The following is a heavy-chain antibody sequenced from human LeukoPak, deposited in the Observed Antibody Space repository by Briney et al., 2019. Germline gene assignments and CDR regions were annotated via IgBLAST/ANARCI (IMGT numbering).Heavy chain of an antibody. CDR2: IYSGGIT. Sequence: PGGSLRLSCAASGFTVSSNYMNWVRQAPGRGLEWVSVIYSGGITYYADSVNGRFTISRDNSKNTLFLQMSSLRAEDTAVYYCAREKPTTWNDVYFDYWGQGTLVTVSS. V-gene: IGHV3-66*01. D-gene: IGHD1-1*01. CDR1: GFTVSSNY. J-gene: IGHJ4*02. CDR3: AREKPTTWNDVYFDY.